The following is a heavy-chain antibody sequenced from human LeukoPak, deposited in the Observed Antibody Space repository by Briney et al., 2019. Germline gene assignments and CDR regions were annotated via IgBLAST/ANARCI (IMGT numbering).Heavy chain of an antibody. V-gene: IGHV3-7*01. J-gene: IGHJ4*02. Sequence: GGSLRLSCAASGFTVSSNYMSWVRQAPGEGLEWVANIKQDGSGTYYVDSVKGRFTISRDNGKNSVYLQMSSLRAEDTAVYYCAREVHPAAAVDYWGQGTLVTVSS. CDR1: GFTVSSNY. CDR3: AREVHPAAAVDY. D-gene: IGHD6-13*01. CDR2: IKQDGSGT.